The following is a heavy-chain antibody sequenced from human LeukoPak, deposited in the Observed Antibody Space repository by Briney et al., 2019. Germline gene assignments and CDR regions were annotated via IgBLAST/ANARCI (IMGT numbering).Heavy chain of an antibody. CDR1: GGSISSSSYY. CDR2: IFYSGTT. D-gene: IGHD1-26*01. Sequence: SETLSLTCSVSGGSISSSSYYWGWIRQPPGKGLEWIGSIFYSGTTYYKPSLKSRVTMSVDRSKNQFSLKLSSVTAADTAVYYCARRKWEQQGRDYYFNGLDVWGPGTTVTVSS. V-gene: IGHV4-39*07. J-gene: IGHJ6*02. CDR3: ARRKWEQQGRDYYFNGLDV.